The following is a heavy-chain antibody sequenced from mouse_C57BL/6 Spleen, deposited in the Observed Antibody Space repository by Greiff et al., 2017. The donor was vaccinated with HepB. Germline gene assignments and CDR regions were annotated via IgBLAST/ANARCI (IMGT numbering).Heavy chain of an antibody. CDR1: GYTFTDYE. CDR3: TRSGYDYGGVFDY. D-gene: IGHD2-4*01. J-gene: IGHJ2*01. V-gene: IGHV1-15*01. CDR2: IDPETGGT. Sequence: QVQLQQSGAELVRPGASVTLSCKASGYTFTDYEMHWVKQTPVHGLEWIGAIDPETGGTAYNQKFKGKAILTADKSSSTAYMELRSLTSEDSAVYYCTRSGYDYGGVFDYWGQGTTLTVSS.